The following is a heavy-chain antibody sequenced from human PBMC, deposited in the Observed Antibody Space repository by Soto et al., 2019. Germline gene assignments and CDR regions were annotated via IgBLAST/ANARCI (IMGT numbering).Heavy chain of an antibody. CDR1: GYSFTSYW. CDR3: ARERGIAVAQAYNWFDP. D-gene: IGHD6-19*01. Sequence: GESLKISCKGSGYSFTSYWISWVRQMPGKGLEWMGRIDPSDSYTNYSPSFQGHVTISADKSISTAYLQWSSLKASDTAMYYCARERGIAVAQAYNWFDPWGQGTLVNVS. V-gene: IGHV5-10-1*01. CDR2: IDPSDSYT. J-gene: IGHJ5*02.